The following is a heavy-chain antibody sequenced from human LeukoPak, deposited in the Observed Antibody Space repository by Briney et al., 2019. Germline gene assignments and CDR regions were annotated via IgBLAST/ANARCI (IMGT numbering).Heavy chain of an antibody. CDR3: ARDWDDYDAFDI. V-gene: IGHV4-34*01. CDR2: INHSGST. Sequence: SETLSLTCAVYGGSFTGYYWSWVRQPPGKGLEWIGEINHSGSTNYNPSLKSRVTISVDTSKNQFSLKLSSVTAADTAVYYCARDWDDYDAFDIWGQGTMVTVSS. D-gene: IGHD4-11*01. CDR1: GGSFTGYY. J-gene: IGHJ3*02.